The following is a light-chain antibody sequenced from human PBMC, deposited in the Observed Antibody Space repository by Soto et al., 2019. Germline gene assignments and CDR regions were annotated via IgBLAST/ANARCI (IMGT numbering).Light chain of an antibody. CDR2: AAS. J-gene: IGKJ4*01. CDR3: QQTDNFPLT. Sequence: DIQMTQSPSTVSASVGDRVTITCRASQGITRWLAWYQQKPGKAPRLLIYAASTLQSGIPSRFSGSGSGTEFTLTINSLQPEDFAIYYCQQTDNFPLTFGGGTKVEIK. CDR1: QGITRW. V-gene: IGKV1-12*01.